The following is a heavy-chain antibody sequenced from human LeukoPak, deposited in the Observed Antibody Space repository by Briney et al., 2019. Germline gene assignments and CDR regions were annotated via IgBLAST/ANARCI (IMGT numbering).Heavy chain of an antibody. V-gene: IGHV3-11*06. CDR1: GFTFSDYY. CDR3: ARTNYDILTGPFYGMDV. Sequence: GGSLRLSCAASGFTFSDYYMSWIRQAPRKGLEWVSYISSSSSYTNYADSVKGRFTISRDNAKNSLYLQMNSLRAEDTAVYYCARTNYDILTGPFYGMDVWGKGTTVTVSS. D-gene: IGHD3-9*01. CDR2: ISSSSSYT. J-gene: IGHJ6*04.